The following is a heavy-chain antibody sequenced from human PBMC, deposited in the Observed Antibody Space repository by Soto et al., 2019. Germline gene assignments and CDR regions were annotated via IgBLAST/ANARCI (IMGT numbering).Heavy chain of an antibody. D-gene: IGHD6-13*01. J-gene: IGHJ4*02. Sequence: VGSLRLSCASSVFTFSSYWMHWVRQAPGKGLVWVSRINSDGSSTSYADSVKGRFTISRDNAKNTLYLQMNSLRAEDTAAYYCARARGGSSWYIGWGQGTLDHVSS. CDR1: VFTFSSYW. V-gene: IGHV3-74*01. CDR3: ARARGGSSWYIG. CDR2: INSDGSST.